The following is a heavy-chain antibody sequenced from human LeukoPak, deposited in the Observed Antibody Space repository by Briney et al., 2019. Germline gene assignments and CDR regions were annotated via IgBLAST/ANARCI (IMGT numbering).Heavy chain of an antibody. CDR1: GGSISSGSYY. CDR2: IYTSGST. J-gene: IGHJ4*02. V-gene: IGHV4-61*02. CDR3: ARSGLTYYYDSSGYYYLGY. Sequence: SQTLSLTCTVSGGSISSGSYYWCWIRQPAGKGLEWVGRIYTSGSTNYNPSLKSRVTISVDTSKNQFSLKLTSVTAADTAVYYCARSGLTYYYDSSGYYYLGYWGQGTLVTVSS. D-gene: IGHD3-22*01.